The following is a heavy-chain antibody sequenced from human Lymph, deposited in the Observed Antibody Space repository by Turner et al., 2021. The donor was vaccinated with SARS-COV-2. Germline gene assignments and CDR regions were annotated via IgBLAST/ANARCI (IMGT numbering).Heavy chain of an antibody. CDR1: GVSISSQS. CDR3: ARHQGSTSGYDHGMNV. V-gene: IGHV4-59*08. Sequence: QVQLQGSGPGLVRPSETLSLTCTVSGVSISSQSWSWIRQSPGRGLEWIGYFYKIGSIDYNPTLRSRVTISVDTSKNQLSLNLISMTAADTAVYYCARHQGSTSGYDHGMNVWGQGTAVIVSS. D-gene: IGHD1-1*01. J-gene: IGHJ6*02. CDR2: FYKIGSI.